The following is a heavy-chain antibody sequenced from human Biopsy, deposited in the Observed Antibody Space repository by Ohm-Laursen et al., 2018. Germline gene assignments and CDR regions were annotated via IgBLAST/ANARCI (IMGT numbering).Heavy chain of an antibody. D-gene: IGHD3-3*01. V-gene: IGHV4-59*01. J-gene: IGHJ5*01. CDR1: GESMGTYY. CDR3: ARVRGGFLEWFDY. Sequence: TLSLTCTVSGESMGTYYWSWIRQPPGKVMEWIASIYYSGTTHKNPSLKSQVTISVDTSQGLLSLDLSSVTAADTAVYYCARVRGGFLEWFDYWGQGTLVTVSS. CDR2: IYYSGTT.